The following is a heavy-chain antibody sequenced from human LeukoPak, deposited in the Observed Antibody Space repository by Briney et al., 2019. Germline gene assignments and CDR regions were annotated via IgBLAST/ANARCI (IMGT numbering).Heavy chain of an antibody. CDR2: ISGSGGST. CDR1: GFTFSSYA. D-gene: IGHD2-15*01. CDR3: AKDSCSGGSCYHDY. V-gene: IGHV3-23*01. Sequence: GGSLRLSCAASGFTFSSYAMSWVRQAPGKGLEWVSAISGSGGSTYYADSVKGRFTISRDNSKNTLYLQTNSLRAEDTAVYYCAKDSCSGGSCYHDYWGQGTLVTVSS. J-gene: IGHJ4*02.